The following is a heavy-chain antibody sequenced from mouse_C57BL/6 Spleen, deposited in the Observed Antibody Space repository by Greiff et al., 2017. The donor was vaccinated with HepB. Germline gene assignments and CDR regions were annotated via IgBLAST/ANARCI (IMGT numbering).Heavy chain of an antibody. CDR2: ISYDGSN. D-gene: IGHD1-1*01. J-gene: IGHJ3*01. CDR1: GYSITSGYY. Sequence: EVQLQESGPGLVKPSQSLSLTCSVTGYSITSGYYWNWIRQFPGNKLEWMGYISYDGSNNYNPSLKNRISITRDTSKNQFFLKLNSVTTEDTATYYCARGLRSFACWGQVTLFTVSA. V-gene: IGHV3-6*01. CDR3: ARGLRSFAC.